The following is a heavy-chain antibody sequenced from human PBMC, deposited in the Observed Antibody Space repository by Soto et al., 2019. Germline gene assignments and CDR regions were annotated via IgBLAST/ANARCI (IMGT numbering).Heavy chain of an antibody. CDR1: GYSFTSYG. CDR3: ARSIVVVTALDY. Sequence: ASVKVSCKASGYSFTSYGISWVRQAPGQGLEWMGRISPYNGYTNYAQKFQGRFTMTTDTSTTTVYMELSRLRSDDTAVYYCARSIVVVTALDYWGQGTLVTVSS. J-gene: IGHJ4*02. D-gene: IGHD2-21*02. V-gene: IGHV1-18*01. CDR2: ISPYNGYT.